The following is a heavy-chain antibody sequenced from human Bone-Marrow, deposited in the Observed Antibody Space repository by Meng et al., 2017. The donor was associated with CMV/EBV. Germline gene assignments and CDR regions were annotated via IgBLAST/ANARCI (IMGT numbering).Heavy chain of an antibody. V-gene: IGHV4-34*01. CDR1: GGSFSGYY. J-gene: IGHJ5*02. CDR2: INHSGST. Sequence: SETLSLTCAVYGGSFSGYYWSWIRQPPGKGLEWIGEINHSGSTNYNPSLKSRVTISVDTSKNQFSLKLSSVTAADTAMYYCARDLNIVVEPAATGFDPWGQGTLVTVSS. CDR3: ARDLNIVVEPAATGFDP. D-gene: IGHD2-2*01.